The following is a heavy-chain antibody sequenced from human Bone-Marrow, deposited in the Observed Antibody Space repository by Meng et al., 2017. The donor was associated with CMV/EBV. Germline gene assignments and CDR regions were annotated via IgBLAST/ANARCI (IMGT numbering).Heavy chain of an antibody. Sequence: ASVKVSCKASGYTFTSYYMHWVRQAPGQGLEWMGIINPSGGSTSYAQKFQGRVTMTRDTSTSTVYMELSSLRSEDTAVYYCARDELRGAVAGSSNTVSWYYYYGMDVWGQGTTVTVYS. J-gene: IGHJ6*02. CDR1: GYTFTSYY. D-gene: IGHD6-19*01. CDR2: INPSGGST. CDR3: ARDELRGAVAGSSNTVSWYYYYGMDV. V-gene: IGHV1-46*01.